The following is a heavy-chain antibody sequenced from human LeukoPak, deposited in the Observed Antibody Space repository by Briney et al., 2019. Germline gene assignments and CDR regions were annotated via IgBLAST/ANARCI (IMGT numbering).Heavy chain of an antibody. V-gene: IGHV3-74*01. D-gene: IGHD2-21*02. J-gene: IGHJ2*01. Sequence: GGSLRLSCAASGFTFSSYWMHWVRQAPGKGLVWVSRINSDGYSIHYADSVKGRFTISRDNAKNSLYLQMNSLRAEDTAVYYCARARAYCGGDCYSPDLWGRGTLVTVSS. CDR1: GFTFSSYW. CDR3: ARARAYCGGDCYSPDL. CDR2: INSDGYSI.